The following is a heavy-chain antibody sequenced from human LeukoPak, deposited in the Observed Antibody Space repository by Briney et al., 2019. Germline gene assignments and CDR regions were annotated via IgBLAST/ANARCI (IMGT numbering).Heavy chain of an antibody. D-gene: IGHD6-6*01. V-gene: IGHV2-5*01. CDR1: GFSLSTSGVG. CDR2: IYWNDDK. CDR3: AHSPVDSSSPATYYFDY. J-gene: IGHJ4*02. Sequence: ESGPTLVNPTQTLTLTCTFSGFSLSTSGVGVGWIRQPPGKALEWLALIYWNDDKRYSPSLKSRLTITKDTSKNQVVLTMTNMDPVDTATYYCAHSPVDSSSPATYYFDYWGQGTLVTVSS.